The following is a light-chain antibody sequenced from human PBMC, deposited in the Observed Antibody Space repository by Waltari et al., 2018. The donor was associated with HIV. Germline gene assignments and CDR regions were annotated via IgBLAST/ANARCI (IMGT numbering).Light chain of an antibody. CDR1: SSNIGAGYD. CDR2: GNT. Sequence: QSVLTHPPSVSGAPGQRVTISCTGSSSNIGAGYDVHWYQHLPGTAPKLLIYGNTNRPSGVPDRFSGSKSGTSASLAITGLQAEDEADYYCQSYDSSLSGSWVFGGGTKLTVL. CDR3: QSYDSSLSGSWV. J-gene: IGLJ3*02. V-gene: IGLV1-40*01.